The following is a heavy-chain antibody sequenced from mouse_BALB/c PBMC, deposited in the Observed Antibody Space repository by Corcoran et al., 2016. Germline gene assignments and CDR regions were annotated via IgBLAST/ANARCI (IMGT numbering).Heavy chain of an antibody. CDR1: GYTFTSYV. J-gene: IGHJ4*01. V-gene: IGHV1S136*01. CDR3: ARLYPGIAMDY. Sequence: EVQLQQSGPELVKPGASVKMSCKASGYTFTSYVMHWVKQKPGQGLEWIGYINPYNDGTKYNEKFKGKATLTSDKSSITAYMELSSLTSEDSAVYYCARLYPGIAMDYWGQGTSVTVSS. CDR2: INPYNDGT.